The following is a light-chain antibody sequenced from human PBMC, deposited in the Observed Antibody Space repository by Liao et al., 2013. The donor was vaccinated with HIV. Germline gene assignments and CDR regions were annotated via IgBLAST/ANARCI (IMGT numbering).Light chain of an antibody. Sequence: SYELTQPPSVSVSPGQTASITCSGDKLGDKYACWYQQKPGQSPVLVIYQDTKRPSGIPERFSGSNSGNTATLTISGTQAMDEADYYCQTWDTGTGVFGTGTKVTV. V-gene: IGLV3-1*01. CDR2: QDT. CDR3: QTWDTGTGV. CDR1: KLGDKY. J-gene: IGLJ1*01.